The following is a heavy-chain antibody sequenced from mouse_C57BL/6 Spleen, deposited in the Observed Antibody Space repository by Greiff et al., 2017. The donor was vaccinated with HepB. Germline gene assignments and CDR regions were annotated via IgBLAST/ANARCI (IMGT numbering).Heavy chain of an antibody. CDR1: GYTFTSYW. CDR3: ARSRGNYEDWFAY. V-gene: IGHV1-69*01. CDR2: IDPSDSYT. D-gene: IGHD2-1*01. Sequence: QVHVKQPGAELVMPGASVKLSCKASGYTFTSYWMHWVKQRPGQGLEWIGEIDPSDSYTNYNQKFKGKSTLTVDKSSSTAYMQLSSLTSEDSAVYYCARSRGNYEDWFAYWGQGTLVTVSA. J-gene: IGHJ3*01.